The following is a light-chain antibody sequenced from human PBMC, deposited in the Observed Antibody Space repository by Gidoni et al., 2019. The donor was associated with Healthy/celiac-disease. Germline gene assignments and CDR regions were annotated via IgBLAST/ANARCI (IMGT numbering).Light chain of an antibody. J-gene: IGKJ4*01. CDR2: DVS. V-gene: IGKV1-33*01. CDR1: QDISNY. CDR3: QQYDNLPRT. Sequence: DIQMTQSPSSLSASVGDRVTITCQASQDISNYLNWYQQKPGKAPKLLIYDVSNLETGVTARFSGRGSGTDFTFTISSLQPEDIATYYCQQYDNLPRTFGGGTKVEIK.